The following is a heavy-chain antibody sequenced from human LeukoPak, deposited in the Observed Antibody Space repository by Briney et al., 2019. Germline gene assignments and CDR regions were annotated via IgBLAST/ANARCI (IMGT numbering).Heavy chain of an antibody. D-gene: IGHD3-22*01. V-gene: IGHV5-51*01. CDR1: GYRFNAYW. CDR3: ARPNITSYYDSRGYDAFDV. J-gene: IGHJ3*01. Sequence: GEPLKISCKGSGYRFNAYWIAWVRPMPGKGLEWMGIIYPDDSDTRYSPSFQGQVTISADKSLRSAYLQWSSLKASDTAMYYCARPNITSYYDSRGYDAFDVWGQGTMVTVSS. CDR2: IYPDDSDT.